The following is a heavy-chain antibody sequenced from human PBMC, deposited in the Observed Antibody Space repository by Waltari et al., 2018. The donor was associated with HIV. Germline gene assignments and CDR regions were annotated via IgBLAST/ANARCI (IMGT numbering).Heavy chain of an antibody. CDR2: VYLGGST. V-gene: IGHV3-53*01. D-gene: IGHD2-2*01. CDR1: GFSVSDNY. J-gene: IGHJ4*02. Sequence: VQLVESGGGLIQPGGSLSLSCAASGFSVSDNYMSWVRQAPGKRPGWVVVVYLGGSTDYADSVRGRFTTSRDESKNMLYLQMNSLRAEDTAVYYCARALTRGLWDSWGQGTLVSVSS. CDR3: ARALTRGLWDS.